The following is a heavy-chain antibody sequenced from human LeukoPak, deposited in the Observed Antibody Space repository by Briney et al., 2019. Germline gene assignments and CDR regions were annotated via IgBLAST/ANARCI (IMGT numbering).Heavy chain of an antibody. CDR2: ISGSSVTI. J-gene: IGHJ4*02. CDR1: GFTFSDYY. Sequence: GGSLRLSCAASGFTFSDYYMSWIRQAPGKGLEWVSSISGSSVTIYNADFEKGRFTISRDNAKNSLYLQMNSLRAEDTAVYYCARGGGTSWSLWGQGTLVTVSS. CDR3: ARGGGTSWSL. D-gene: IGHD6-13*01. V-gene: IGHV3-11*01.